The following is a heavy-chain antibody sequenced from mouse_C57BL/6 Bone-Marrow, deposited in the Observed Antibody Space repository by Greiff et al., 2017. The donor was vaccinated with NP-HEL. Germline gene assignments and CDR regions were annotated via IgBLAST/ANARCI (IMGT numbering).Heavy chain of an antibody. CDR3: ARLLRSLWYCDV. CDR2: INPYNGDT. D-gene: IGHD1-1*01. Sequence: EVQLQQSGPELVKPGDSVKISCKASGYSFTGYFMNWVMQSHGKSLEWIGRINPYNGDTFYNQKFKGKATLTVDKSSSTAHMELRSLTSEDSAVYYCARLLRSLWYCDVWGTGTTVTVSS. CDR1: GYSFTGYF. J-gene: IGHJ1*03. V-gene: IGHV1-20*01.